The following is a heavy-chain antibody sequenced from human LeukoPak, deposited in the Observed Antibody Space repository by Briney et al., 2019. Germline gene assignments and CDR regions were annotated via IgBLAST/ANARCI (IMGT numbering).Heavy chain of an antibody. CDR1: GFTFRNYW. Sequence: PGGSLRLSCAASGFTFRNYWMSWVRQAPGKGLEWVANIKEDGSEKYYVDSVKGRFTISRDNAKNSLYLRMNSLRAEDTAVYYCARGRGSSGWRVDYWGQGTLVTVSS. D-gene: IGHD6-19*01. CDR3: ARGRGSSGWRVDY. CDR2: IKEDGSEK. J-gene: IGHJ4*02. V-gene: IGHV3-7*04.